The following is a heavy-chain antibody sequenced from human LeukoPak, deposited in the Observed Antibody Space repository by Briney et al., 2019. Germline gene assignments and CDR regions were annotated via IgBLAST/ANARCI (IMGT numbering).Heavy chain of an antibody. Sequence: PGGSPRLSCAASGFTFSSYAMHWVRQAPGKGLEWVAVISYDGSNKYYADSVKGRFTISRDNSKNTLYLQMNSLRAEDTAVYYCARGPLRITMIVVVITATALDIWGQGTMVTVSS. CDR1: GFTFSSYA. CDR2: ISYDGSNK. D-gene: IGHD3-22*01. CDR3: ARGPLRITMIVVVITATALDI. J-gene: IGHJ3*02. V-gene: IGHV3-30*04.